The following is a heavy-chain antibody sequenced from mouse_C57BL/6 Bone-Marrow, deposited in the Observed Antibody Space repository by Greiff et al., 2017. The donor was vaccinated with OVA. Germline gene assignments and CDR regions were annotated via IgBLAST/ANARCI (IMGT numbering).Heavy chain of an antibody. CDR2: IHPNSGST. Sequence: QVQLQQPGAELVKPGASVKLSCKASGYTFTSYWMHWVKQRPGQGLEWIGMIHPNSGSTNYNEKFTSKATLTVDKSSSTAYMQLSSLTSEDSAVYYCATTVVARYFDYWGQGTTLTVSS. V-gene: IGHV1-64*01. CDR1: GYTFTSYW. D-gene: IGHD1-1*01. CDR3: ATTVVARYFDY. J-gene: IGHJ2*01.